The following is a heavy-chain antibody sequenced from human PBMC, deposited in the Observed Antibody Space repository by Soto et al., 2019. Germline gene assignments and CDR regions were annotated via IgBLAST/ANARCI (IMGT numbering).Heavy chain of an antibody. CDR2: ISWDGGST. CDR3: AKDGNSGSYYLFDY. D-gene: IGHD1-26*01. CDR1: GFTFDDYT. V-gene: IGHV3-43*01. J-gene: IGHJ4*02. Sequence: PGGSLRLSCAASGFTFDDYTMHWVRQAPGKGLEWVSLISWDGGSTYYADSVKGRFTISRDNSKNSLYLQMNSLRTEDTALYYCAKDGNSGSYYLFDYWGQGTQVTVSS.